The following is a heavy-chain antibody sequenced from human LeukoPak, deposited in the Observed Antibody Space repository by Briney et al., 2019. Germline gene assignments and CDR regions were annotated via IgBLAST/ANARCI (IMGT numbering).Heavy chain of an antibody. D-gene: IGHD6-13*01. CDR1: GGSISSYY. Sequence: SETLSLTCTVSGGSISSYYWSWIRQPPGKGLEWIGRIYTSGSTNYNPSLKSRVTISVDTSKNQFSLKLSSVTAADTAVYYCAGQSAGPHYYYMDVWGKGATVTISS. V-gene: IGHV4-59*08. CDR2: IYTSGST. CDR3: AGQSAGPHYYYMDV. J-gene: IGHJ6*03.